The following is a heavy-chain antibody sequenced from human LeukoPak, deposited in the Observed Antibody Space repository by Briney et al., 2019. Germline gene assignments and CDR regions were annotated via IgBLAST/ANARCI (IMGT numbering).Heavy chain of an antibody. Sequence: SETLSLTCTVSGGSISSYYWNWVRQPPGKGLEWIGYIYYSGSTNYNPSLKSRVTISVDTSENQFSLKLSFVTAADTAVYYCARGSIAARNDAFDIWGQGTMVTVSS. CDR3: ARGSIAARNDAFDI. CDR1: GGSISSYY. D-gene: IGHD6-6*01. V-gene: IGHV4-59*01. CDR2: IYYSGST. J-gene: IGHJ3*02.